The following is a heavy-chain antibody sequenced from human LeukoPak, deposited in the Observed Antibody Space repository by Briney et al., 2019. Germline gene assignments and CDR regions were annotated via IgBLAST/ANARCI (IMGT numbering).Heavy chain of an antibody. V-gene: IGHV3-33*08. J-gene: IGHJ4*02. CDR3: AREGYYYDSSGYLTRYFDY. D-gene: IGHD3-22*01. CDR1: RFTFSTYG. CDR2: IWYDGSNK. Sequence: GGSLRLSCAASRFTFSTYGMHWVRQAPGKGLEWVAVIWYDGSNKYYADSVKGRFTISRDNSKNTLYLQMNSLRAEDTAVYYCAREGYYYDSSGYLTRYFDYWGQGTLVTVSS.